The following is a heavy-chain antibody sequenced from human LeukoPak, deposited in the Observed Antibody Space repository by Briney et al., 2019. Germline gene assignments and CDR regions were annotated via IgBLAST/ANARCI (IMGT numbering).Heavy chain of an antibody. D-gene: IGHD1-7*01. Sequence: ASVKVSCKASGYTFTGYYMHWVRQAPGQGLEWMGWINPNSGGTNYAQKFQGRVTMTRDTSTSTVYMELSSLRSEDTAVYYCARANIKGTRLNWFDPWGQGTLVTVSS. CDR2: INPNSGGT. CDR3: ARANIKGTRLNWFDP. J-gene: IGHJ5*02. CDR1: GYTFTGYY. V-gene: IGHV1-2*02.